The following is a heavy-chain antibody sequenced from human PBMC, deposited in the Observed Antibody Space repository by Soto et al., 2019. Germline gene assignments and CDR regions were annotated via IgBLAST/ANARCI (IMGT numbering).Heavy chain of an antibody. CDR1: GYTFTYRY. V-gene: IGHV1-45*02. Sequence: QMPLVQSGAEVKKTGSSVKVSCTASGYTFTYRYLHWVRQAPGQALEWMGWITGLNGDTNFAQKFQGRVTITRDRSMTTASMELSSLTSDDTGIYYCATPGDYGGPSYGMDVWGQGTSVTVSS. J-gene: IGHJ6*02. D-gene: IGHD3-10*01. CDR2: ITGLNGDT. CDR3: ATPGDYGGPSYGMDV.